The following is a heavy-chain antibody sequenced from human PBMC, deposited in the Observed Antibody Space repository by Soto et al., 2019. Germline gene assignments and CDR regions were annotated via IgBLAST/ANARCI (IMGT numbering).Heavy chain of an antibody. CDR2: INTSGGK. J-gene: IGHJ4*02. CDR3: TKRVPYYFDF. V-gene: IGHV3-23*01. Sequence: EVQLLESGGGLVQPGGSLRLSCTVSGFTFSNYAMSWVRQTPGKGLEWVSTINTSGGKFYADSVKGRFTVSRDNPKNKLYLQMNSLRVEDTAVYYCTKRVPYYFDFWGQGTLVTVSS. CDR1: GFTFSNYA.